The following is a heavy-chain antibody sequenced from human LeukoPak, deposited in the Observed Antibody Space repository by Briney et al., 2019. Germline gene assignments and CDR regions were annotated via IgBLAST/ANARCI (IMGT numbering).Heavy chain of an antibody. J-gene: IGHJ4*02. CDR2: IYYSGST. V-gene: IGHV4-59*01. Sequence: PSETLSLTCTVSGGSISSYYWSWIRQPPGKGLEWIGYIYYSGSTNYNPSLKSRVTISVDTSKNQFPLKLSSVTAADTAVYYCARGYSSSWYYFDYWGQGTLVTVPS. D-gene: IGHD6-13*01. CDR3: ARGYSSSWYYFDY. CDR1: GGSISSYY.